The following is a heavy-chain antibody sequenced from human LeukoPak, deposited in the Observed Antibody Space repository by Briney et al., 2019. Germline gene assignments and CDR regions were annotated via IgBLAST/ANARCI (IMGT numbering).Heavy chain of an antibody. Sequence: PGGSLRLSCAASGFTFSNYAMSWVRQAPGKGLEWVSAISGSGGSTYYADSVKGRFTISRVNSKNTLYLQMNSLRAEDTAVYYCAKGLGKVPAALGGFVDYWGQGTLVTVSS. V-gene: IGHV3-23*01. CDR1: GFTFSNYA. J-gene: IGHJ4*02. CDR2: ISGSGGST. CDR3: AKGLGKVPAALGGFVDY. D-gene: IGHD2-2*01.